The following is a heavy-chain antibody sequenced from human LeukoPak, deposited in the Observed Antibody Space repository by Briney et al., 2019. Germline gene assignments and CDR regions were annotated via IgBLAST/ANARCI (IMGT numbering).Heavy chain of an antibody. CDR2: IYPSGNI. CDR1: GFTFSNSY. CDR3: AKGSIAAAASTNWFDP. Sequence: PGGSLRLSCAASGFTFSNSYLSWVRQAPGKGLEWVSLIYPSGNIYYTDSVKGRFTISRDNSKNTVYLQMNTLRAEDTAVYYCAKGSIAAAASTNWFDPWGQGTLVTVSS. J-gene: IGHJ5*02. V-gene: IGHV3-53*01. D-gene: IGHD6-13*01.